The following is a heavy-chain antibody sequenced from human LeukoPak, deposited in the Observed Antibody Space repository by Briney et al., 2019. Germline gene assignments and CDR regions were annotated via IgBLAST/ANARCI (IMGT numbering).Heavy chain of an antibody. V-gene: IGHV1-2*02. CDR3: ARECKQLWFSESPYYYYGMDV. CDR1: GYTFTGYY. CDR2: INPNSGGT. J-gene: IGHJ6*02. D-gene: IGHD5-18*01. Sequence: ASVKVSCKASGYTFTGYYMHWVRQAPGQGLEWMGWINPNSGGTNYAQKFQGRVTMTRDTSMSTAYMELSRLRSDDTAVYYCARECKQLWFSESPYYYYGMDVWGQGTTVTVSS.